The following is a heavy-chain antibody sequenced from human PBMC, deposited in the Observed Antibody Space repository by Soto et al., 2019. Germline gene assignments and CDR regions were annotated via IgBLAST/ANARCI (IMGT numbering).Heavy chain of an antibody. V-gene: IGHV3-48*02. J-gene: IGHJ5*02. Sequence: GGSLRLSCAASGFTFSSYSMNWVRQAPGKGLEWVSYISSSSSTIYYADSVKGRFTISRDNAKNSLYLQMNSLRDEDTAVYYCARAGSMDYYDSSGLDNWFDPWGQGTMVTVYS. D-gene: IGHD3-22*01. CDR3: ARAGSMDYYDSSGLDNWFDP. CDR1: GFTFSSYS. CDR2: ISSSSSTI.